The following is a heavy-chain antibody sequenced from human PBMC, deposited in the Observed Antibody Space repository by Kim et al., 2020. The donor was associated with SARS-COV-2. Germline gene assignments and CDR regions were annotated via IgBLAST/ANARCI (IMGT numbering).Heavy chain of an antibody. Sequence: SVKVSCNASGGTFSSYAISWVRQAPGQGLVWMGGITPIFGPANYAQQFQDRVTITADESSTTAYMELSSLTSEDTAVYYCARNGARPAFFHGLDVWGQGTTVTVSS. D-gene: IGHD4-17*01. J-gene: IGHJ6*02. CDR1: GGTFSSYA. CDR2: ITPIFGPA. CDR3: ARNGARPAFFHGLDV. V-gene: IGHV1-69*13.